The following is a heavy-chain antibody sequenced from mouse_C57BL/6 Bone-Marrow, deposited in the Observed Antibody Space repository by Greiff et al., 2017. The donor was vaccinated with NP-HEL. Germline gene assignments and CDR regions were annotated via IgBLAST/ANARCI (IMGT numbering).Heavy chain of an antibody. CDR3: TDGSSYPYFDY. J-gene: IGHJ2*01. V-gene: IGHV1-15*01. D-gene: IGHD1-1*01. Sequence: QVQLKQSGAELVRPGASVTLSCKASGYTFTDYEMHWVKQTPVHGLEWIGAIDPETGGTAYNQKFKGKAILTADKSSSTAYMELRSLTSEDSAVYYCTDGSSYPYFDYWGQGTTLTVSS. CDR2: IDPETGGT. CDR1: GYTFTDYE.